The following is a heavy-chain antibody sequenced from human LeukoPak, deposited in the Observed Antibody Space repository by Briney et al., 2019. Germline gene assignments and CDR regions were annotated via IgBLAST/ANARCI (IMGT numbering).Heavy chain of an antibody. Sequence: ASVNIYCKTSGYNFNGYYLHWVRQAPGQGLEWMGWIKPSSSFTDSAERFKDRVTMTSDTSITTAYMELNSLRSDDTAVYYCARGHKTNYYGNSFDPWGQGTLVTVSS. D-gene: IGHD3-10*01. CDR3: ARGHKTNYYGNSFDP. CDR2: IKPSSSFT. CDR1: GYNFNGYY. V-gene: IGHV1-2*02. J-gene: IGHJ5*02.